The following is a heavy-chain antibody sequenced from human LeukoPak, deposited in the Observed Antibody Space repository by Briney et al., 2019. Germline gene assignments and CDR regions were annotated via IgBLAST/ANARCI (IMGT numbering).Heavy chain of an antibody. CDR1: RFTFSNAW. CDR2: IKSKTDGGTT. V-gene: IGHV3-15*01. CDR3: TTVMVDSYADS. D-gene: IGHD5-18*01. J-gene: IGHJ4*02. Sequence: GGSLTLSWAASRFTFSNAWMRWVSPAPGKGLEWVGCIKSKTDGGTTDYAAPVKGRFTISRDDSKNTLYLQMNSLKTEDTAVYYCTTVMVDSYADSWGQGNLVTVSS.